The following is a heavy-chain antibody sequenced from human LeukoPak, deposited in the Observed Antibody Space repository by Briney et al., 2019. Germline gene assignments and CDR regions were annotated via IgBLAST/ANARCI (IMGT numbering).Heavy chain of an antibody. Sequence: SQTLSLTCSVSTGSIRRAGYYWSWVRQLPGKGLERIGYIYYSGSTHYNPSLKSRITISVDTSKNQFSLKLSSVTAADTAVYYCARISSSGPYYFDYWGQGTRVTVSS. V-gene: IGHV4-31*03. CDR1: TGSIRRAGYY. CDR3: ARISSSGPYYFDY. CDR2: IYYSGST. J-gene: IGHJ4*02. D-gene: IGHD6-25*01.